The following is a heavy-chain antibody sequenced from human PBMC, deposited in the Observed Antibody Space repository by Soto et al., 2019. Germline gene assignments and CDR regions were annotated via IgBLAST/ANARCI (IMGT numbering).Heavy chain of an antibody. D-gene: IGHD1-1*01. CDR2: FIPIFDTA. V-gene: IGHV1-69*06. CDR1: GGTFSNYA. CDR3: ARGAPDSRNWRYGLHTFDS. Sequence: QGQLVQSGAEVKKPGSSVKVSCKASGGTFSNYAISWVRQAPGQGLEWMGWFIPIFDTANYAQKFQGRVTIIADKSTYTVYLQLSSLRSEDRAVYYCARGAPDSRNWRYGLHTFDSWGQGSLVTVSS. J-gene: IGHJ5*01.